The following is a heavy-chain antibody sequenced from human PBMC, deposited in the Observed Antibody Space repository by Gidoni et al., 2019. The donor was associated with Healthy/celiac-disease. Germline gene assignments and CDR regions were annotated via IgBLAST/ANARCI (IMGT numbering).Heavy chain of an antibody. CDR1: GFTFSRYS. D-gene: IGHD5-12*01. CDR3: AREDIVATIVYYYYGMDV. Sequence: EVQLVESGGGLVKPGGSLRLSCAASGFTFSRYSMNWVRQAPGKGLECVSSISSSSSYIYYADSVKGRFTISRDNAKNSLYLQMNSLRAEDTAVYYCAREDIVATIVYYYYGMDVWGQGTTVTVSS. V-gene: IGHV3-21*01. J-gene: IGHJ6*02. CDR2: ISSSSSYI.